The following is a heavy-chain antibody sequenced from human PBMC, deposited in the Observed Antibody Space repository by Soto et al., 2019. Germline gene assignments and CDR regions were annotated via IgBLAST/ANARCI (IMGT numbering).Heavy chain of an antibody. CDR1: GGSISSYY. Sequence: SETLSLTCTVSGGSISSYYWSWIRQPPGKGLEWIGYIYYGGSTNYNPSLKSRVTISVDTSKNQFSLKLSSVTAADTAVYYCARRIAAALYYMDVWGKGTTVTVSS. CDR2: IYYGGST. D-gene: IGHD6-13*01. V-gene: IGHV4-59*08. J-gene: IGHJ6*03. CDR3: ARRIAAALYYMDV.